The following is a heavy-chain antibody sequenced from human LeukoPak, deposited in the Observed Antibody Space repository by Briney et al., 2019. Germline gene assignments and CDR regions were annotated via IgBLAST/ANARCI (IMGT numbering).Heavy chain of an antibody. CDR3: ARDVGPYGDGDRYYYYMDI. V-gene: IGHV3-66*02. Sequence: PGGSLRLSCAACEFTVSNNYRSWVRQAPGKGLEWVSVIYTGGTTYYADSVKGRFTISRDNSKNTLCLQMNSLRPEDTAVYYCARDVGPYGDGDRYYYYMDIWGKGTTVTVSS. CDR1: EFTVSNNY. J-gene: IGHJ6*03. CDR2: IYTGGTT. D-gene: IGHD4-17*01.